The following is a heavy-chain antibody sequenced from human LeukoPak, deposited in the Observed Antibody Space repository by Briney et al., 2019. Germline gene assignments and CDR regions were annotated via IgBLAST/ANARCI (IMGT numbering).Heavy chain of an antibody. Sequence: GGSLRLSCAASGFTFSSYEMNWVRQAPGKGLEWVSYISSSGSTIYYADSVKGRFTISRDNAKNSLYLQMNSLRAEDTAVYYWASQPPPSRWSAAGTSYWGQGTLVTVSS. CDR1: GFTFSSYE. D-gene: IGHD6-13*01. CDR3: ASQPPPSRWSAAGTSY. V-gene: IGHV3-48*03. J-gene: IGHJ4*02. CDR2: ISSSGSTI.